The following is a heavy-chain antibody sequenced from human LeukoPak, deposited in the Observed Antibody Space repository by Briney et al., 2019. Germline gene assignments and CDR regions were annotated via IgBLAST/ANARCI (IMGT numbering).Heavy chain of an antibody. CDR1: GFTFSSYA. Sequence: GGSLRLSCAASGFTFSSYAMSWVRQAPGKGLEWVSAISGSGGSTYYADSVKGRFTISRDNSKNTLYLQMNGLRAEDTAVYYCAKTPCDSSGPEGYYYYYMDVWGKGTTVTVSS. CDR2: ISGSGGST. J-gene: IGHJ6*03. CDR3: AKTPCDSSGPEGYYYYYMDV. V-gene: IGHV3-23*01. D-gene: IGHD3-22*01.